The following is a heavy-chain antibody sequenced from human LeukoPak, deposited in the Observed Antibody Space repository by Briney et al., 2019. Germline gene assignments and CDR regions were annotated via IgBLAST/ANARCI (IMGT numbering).Heavy chain of an antibody. CDR1: GGSITSSSYY. CDR2: FYYGGNT. J-gene: IGHJ3*01. Sequence: SETLSLTCTVSGGSITSSSYYWGWIRLPPGKGLEWIGSFYYGGNTYYNLSLKSRFTISVDTSKNQLSLELRSVTAADTALYYCAGDYGEHGAAFDVWGQGTKVTVSS. CDR3: AGDYGEHGAAFDV. D-gene: IGHD4-17*01. V-gene: IGHV4-39*01.